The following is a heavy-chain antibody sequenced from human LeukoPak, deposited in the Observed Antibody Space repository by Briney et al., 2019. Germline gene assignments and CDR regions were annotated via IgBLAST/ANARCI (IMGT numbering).Heavy chain of an antibody. J-gene: IGHJ5*02. D-gene: IGHD3-10*01. CDR3: ATSVSYGSGVTNWFDP. CDR2: IYYSGST. Sequence: SETLSLTCTVSGGSVSSGSYYWSWTRQPPGKGLEWIGYIYYSGSTNYNPSLKSRVTISVDTSKNQFSLKLSSVTAADTAVYYCATSVSYGSGVTNWFDPWGQGTLVTVSS. CDR1: GGSVSSGSYY. V-gene: IGHV4-61*01.